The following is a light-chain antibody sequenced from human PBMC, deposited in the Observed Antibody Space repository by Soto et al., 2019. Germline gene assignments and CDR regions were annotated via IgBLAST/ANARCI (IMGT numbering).Light chain of an antibody. CDR1: QSVSSNS. Sequence: ESVLTQSRATLSLSPGASATLSCRTSQSVSSNSLAWHQQKPGQAPRLLIYGASNRATGIPDRFSGSGSGTDFTLTISRLEPEDFAVYYCQQYGSSGTFGQGTKVAIK. V-gene: IGKV3-20*01. CDR2: GAS. J-gene: IGKJ1*01. CDR3: QQYGSSGT.